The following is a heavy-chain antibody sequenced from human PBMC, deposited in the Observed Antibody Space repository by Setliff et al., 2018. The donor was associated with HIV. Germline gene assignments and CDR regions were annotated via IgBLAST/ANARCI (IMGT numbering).Heavy chain of an antibody. Sequence: SETLSLTCAVYGGSFSNYYWSWIRQPPGKGLEWIGNVHFSGTTYYNPSLKSRVTISVDPSQNQFSLRLISVTAADAAMYYCARPSLGIGGGSKFDSWGQGTLVTVSS. CDR3: ARPSLGIGGGSKFDS. J-gene: IGHJ4*02. D-gene: IGHD3-3*01. V-gene: IGHV4-34*01. CDR2: VHFSGTT. CDR1: GGSFSNYY.